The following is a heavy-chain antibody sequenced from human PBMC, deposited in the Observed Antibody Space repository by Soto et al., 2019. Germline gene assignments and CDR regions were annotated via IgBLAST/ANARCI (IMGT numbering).Heavy chain of an antibody. Sequence: SETLSLTCTVSGGSISSSRYYWAWIRQPPGKGLEWIGSIFYTGSTSYNPSLKSRVTMFVDTSKNQFSLKLGSVTAADTTVYYCATLLGYSSGWRFDYWGQGTLVTVSS. CDR3: ATLLGYSSGWRFDY. CDR2: IFYTGST. J-gene: IGHJ4*02. V-gene: IGHV4-39*01. D-gene: IGHD6-19*01. CDR1: GGSISSSRYY.